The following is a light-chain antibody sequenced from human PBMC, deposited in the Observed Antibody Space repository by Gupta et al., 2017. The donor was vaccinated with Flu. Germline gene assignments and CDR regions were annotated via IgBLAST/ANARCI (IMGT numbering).Light chain of an antibody. CDR3: SSYTSSSTRV. CDR2: EVS. V-gene: IGLV2-14*01. J-gene: IGLJ1*01. Sequence: ALTQPASVSGSPGPSITISCTGTSSDVGGYNYVSWYQQHPGKAPKLMIYEVSNRPSGVSNRFSGSKSGNTASLTISGLQAEDEADYYCSSYTSSSTRVFGTGTKVTVL. CDR1: SSDVGGYNY.